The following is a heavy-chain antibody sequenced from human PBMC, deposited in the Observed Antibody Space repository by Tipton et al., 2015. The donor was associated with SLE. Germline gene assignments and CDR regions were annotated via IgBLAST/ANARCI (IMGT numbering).Heavy chain of an antibody. Sequence: TLSLTCAVYGGSFSGYYWNWIRQPPGKGLEWIGEVNHSGSTNCNPSLKSRVTISVDTSKNQFSLKLSSATAADTAVYYCARAYNSGWPHYSYSGMDVWGQGTTVTVSS. CDR3: ARAYNSGWPHYSYSGMDV. CDR1: GGSFSGYY. D-gene: IGHD6-19*01. CDR2: VNHSGST. J-gene: IGHJ6*02. V-gene: IGHV4-34*01.